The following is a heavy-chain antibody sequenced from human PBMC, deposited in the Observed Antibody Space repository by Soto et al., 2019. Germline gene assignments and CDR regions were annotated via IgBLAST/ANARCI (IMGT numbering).Heavy chain of an antibody. CDR1: GYTFTSYA. CDR3: ARGEDIVVVVAAAPGGFDY. CDR2: INAGNGNT. J-gene: IGHJ4*02. Sequence: ASVKVSCKASGYTFTSYAMHWVRQAPGQRLEWMGWINAGNGNTKYSQKFQGRVTITRDTSASTAYMELSSLRSEDTAVYYCARGEDIVVVVAAAPGGFDYWGQGTLVTVSS. D-gene: IGHD2-15*01. V-gene: IGHV1-3*01.